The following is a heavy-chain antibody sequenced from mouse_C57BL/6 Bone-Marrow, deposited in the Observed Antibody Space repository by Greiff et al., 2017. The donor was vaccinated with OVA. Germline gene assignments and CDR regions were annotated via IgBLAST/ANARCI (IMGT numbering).Heavy chain of an antibody. D-gene: IGHD2-3*01. CDR2: ISYSGST. Sequence: VHVKQSGPGLAKPSQTLSLTCSVTGYSITSDYWNWIRKFPGNKLEYMGYISYSGSTYYNPSLKSRISITRDTSKNQYYLQLNSVTTEDTATYYCARGGYYPYYAMDYWGQGTSVTVSS. CDR3: ARGGYYPYYAMDY. V-gene: IGHV3-8*01. CDR1: GYSITSDY. J-gene: IGHJ4*01.